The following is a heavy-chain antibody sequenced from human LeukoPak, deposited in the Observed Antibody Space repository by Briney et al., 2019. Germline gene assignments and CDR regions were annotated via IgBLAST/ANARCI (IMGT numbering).Heavy chain of an antibody. Sequence: GGFLRLSCAASGFTFDDYGMSWVRQAPGKGLEWVSGINWNGGSTAYADSVKGRFTISRDNAKNSLYLQMNSLRAEDTAVYYCARDRGAVTDVFDYWGQGTLVTVSS. CDR2: INWNGGST. D-gene: IGHD6-19*01. CDR3: ARDRGAVTDVFDY. J-gene: IGHJ4*02. CDR1: GFTFDDYG. V-gene: IGHV3-20*04.